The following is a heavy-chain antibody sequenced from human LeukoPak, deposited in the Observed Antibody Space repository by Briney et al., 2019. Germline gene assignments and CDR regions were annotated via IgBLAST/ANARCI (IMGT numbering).Heavy chain of an antibody. D-gene: IGHD3-16*01. CDR1: GYTFTSYG. Sequence: ASVKVSCKASGYTFTSYGISWVRQAPGQGLEWMGWISAYNGNTNYAQKLQGRVTMTTDTSTSTAYMELSSLRSEDTAVYYCAPLGDLGSSSSTGMEVWAKGPRSPSP. CDR3: APLGDLGSSSSTGMEV. CDR2: ISAYNGNT. V-gene: IGHV1-18*01. J-gene: IGHJ6*02.